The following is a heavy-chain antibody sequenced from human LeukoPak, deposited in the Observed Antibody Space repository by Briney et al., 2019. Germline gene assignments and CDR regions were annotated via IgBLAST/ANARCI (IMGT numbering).Heavy chain of an antibody. CDR1: GFTFSSYA. CDR2: ISYDGSNK. CDR3: AGCAGNSCYFDY. D-gene: IGHD1-1*01. J-gene: IGHJ4*02. V-gene: IGHV3-30*04. Sequence: GGSLRLSCAASGFTFSSYAMHWARQAPGKGLEWVAVISYDGSNKYYADSVKGRFTISRDNSKNTLYLQLNSLRAEDTAVYYCAGCAGNSCYFDYWGQGTLVIVSS.